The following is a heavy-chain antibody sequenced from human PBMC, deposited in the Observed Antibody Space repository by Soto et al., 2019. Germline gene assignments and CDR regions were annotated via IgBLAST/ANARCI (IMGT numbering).Heavy chain of an antibody. CDR2: TYPGDSDT. V-gene: IGHV5-51*01. J-gene: IGHJ6*02. CDR1: GYSFASYW. Sequence: PGESLKISCKGSGYSFASYWFGWVRQMPGKGLEWMGITYPGDSDTRYSPSFQGQVTISADKSISTAYLQWSSLKASDTAMYYCARRGSLYYYGMDVWGQGTTVTVSS. CDR3: ARRGSLYYYGMDV. D-gene: IGHD6-13*01.